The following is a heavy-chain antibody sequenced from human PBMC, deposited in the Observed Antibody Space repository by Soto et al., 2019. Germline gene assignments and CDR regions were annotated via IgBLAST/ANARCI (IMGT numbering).Heavy chain of an antibody. V-gene: IGHV3-64D*06. J-gene: IGHJ5*02. CDR3: VKVSTFYDILTGYYSTNFFDP. CDR1: GFTFSEYS. D-gene: IGHD3-9*01. Sequence: HPGGSLRLSCSASGFTFSEYSMHWVRQAPGKGLQYVSTISSDGDITYYADSVKGRFTISRDNSKNTLYLQMNSLRPEDTAVYYCVKVSTFYDILTGYYSTNFFDPWRQGTLVTVSS. CDR2: ISSDGDIT.